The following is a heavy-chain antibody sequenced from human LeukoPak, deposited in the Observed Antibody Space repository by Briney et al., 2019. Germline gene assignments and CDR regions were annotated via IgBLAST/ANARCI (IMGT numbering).Heavy chain of an antibody. J-gene: IGHJ4*02. CDR2: ISAYNGNI. Sequence: ASVKVSCKASGYTSTSYGISWGRQAPGQGLEWMGWISAYNGNINYAQKFQGRVTMTTDTSTSTAYLELRSLRSDDTAVYYYARDLGAAGTLSFFDYWGQGTLVTVSS. CDR3: ARDLGAAGTLSFFDY. V-gene: IGHV1-18*04. D-gene: IGHD6-13*01. CDR1: GYTSTSYG.